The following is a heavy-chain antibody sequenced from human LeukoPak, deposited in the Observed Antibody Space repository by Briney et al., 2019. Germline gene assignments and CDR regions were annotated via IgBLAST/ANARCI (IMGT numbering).Heavy chain of an antibody. CDR2: INHSGST. CDR3: ARGVYCSSTSCPDLDY. J-gene: IGHJ4*02. Sequence: PSETLSLTCAVYGGSFSGYYWSWIRQPPGKGLEWIGEINHSGSTNYNPSLKSRVTISVDTSKNQFSLKLSSVTAADTAVYYCARGVYCSSTSCPDLDYWAREPWSPSPQ. V-gene: IGHV4-34*01. D-gene: IGHD2-2*01. CDR1: GGSFSGYY.